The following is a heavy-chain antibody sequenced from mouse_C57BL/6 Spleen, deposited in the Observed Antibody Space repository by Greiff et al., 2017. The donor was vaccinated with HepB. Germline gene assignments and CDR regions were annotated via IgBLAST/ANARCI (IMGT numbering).Heavy chain of an antibody. CDR1: GYTFTSYW. CDR2: IDPSDSET. J-gene: IGHJ2*01. V-gene: IGHV1-52*01. D-gene: IGHD2-4*01. CDR3: ARGTMITGVSYFDY. Sequence: VQLQQPGAELVRPGSSVKLSCKASGYTFTSYWMHWVKQRPIQGLEWIGNIDPSDSETHYNQKFKDKATLTVDKSSSTAYMQLSSLTSEDSAVYYCARGTMITGVSYFDYWGQGPTLTVSS.